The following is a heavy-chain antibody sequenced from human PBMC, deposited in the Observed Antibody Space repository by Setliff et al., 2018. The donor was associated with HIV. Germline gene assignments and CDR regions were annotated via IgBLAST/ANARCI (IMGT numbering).Heavy chain of an antibody. CDR3: ARGGPGSSFGYDWFDP. CDR1: GGTFSSYG. V-gene: IGHV1-46*01. D-gene: IGHD5-18*01. Sequence: ASVKVSCKAFGGTFSSYGIVWFRQAPGQGLEWMGIINPNTGSTSYAQKFEGRVAMTADTSTNNVHMYLSSLRSEDTAIYYCARGGPGSSFGYDWFDPWGQGTPVTVSS. CDR2: INPNTGST. J-gene: IGHJ5*02.